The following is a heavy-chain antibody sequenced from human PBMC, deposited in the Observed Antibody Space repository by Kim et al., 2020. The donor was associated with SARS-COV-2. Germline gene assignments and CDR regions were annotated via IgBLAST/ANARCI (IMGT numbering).Heavy chain of an antibody. D-gene: IGHD2-21*02. V-gene: IGHV3-74*01. CDR2: INTDGSTT. J-gene: IGHJ4*02. CDR1: GFTLSSYW. CDR3: VIGRGDFGTFFEY. Sequence: GGSLRLSCVASGFTLSSYWMQWVRQAPGKGLVWVSRINTDGSTTSYAGSVRGRFTISRDNAENTLYLQMNSLRAEDTAVYYCVIGRGDFGTFFEYWGQGTLATVSS.